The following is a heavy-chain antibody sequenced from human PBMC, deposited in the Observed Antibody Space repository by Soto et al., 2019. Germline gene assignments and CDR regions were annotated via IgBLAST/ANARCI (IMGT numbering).Heavy chain of an antibody. V-gene: IGHV4-39*01. Sequence: PSETLSLTWSGSGGSNSRSSYYWGWIRQPPGKGLEWIGSIYYSGSTYYNPSLKSRVTISVDTSKNQFSLKLSSVTAADTAVYYCASGYDILTGYPRGDYYGMDVWGQGTTVT. CDR3: ASGYDILTGYPRGDYYGMDV. CDR2: IYYSGST. CDR1: GGSNSRSSYY. J-gene: IGHJ6*02. D-gene: IGHD3-9*01.